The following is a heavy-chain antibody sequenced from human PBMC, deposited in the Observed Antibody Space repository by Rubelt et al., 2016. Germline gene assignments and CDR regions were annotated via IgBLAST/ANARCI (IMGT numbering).Heavy chain of an antibody. CDR2: MTGSDNT. J-gene: IGHJ4*02. D-gene: IGHD3-16*01. CDR1: GFTFSSNG. V-gene: IGHV3-23*04. Sequence: VQLVESGGGVVQPGRSLRLSCATSGFTFSSNGLSWVRQAPGKGLEWVSDMTGSDNTFYADSVKGRFTISRDNSKDTLYRQMTSLRAEDTAGYYCVGHGSLSRWGQGTLVTVSS. CDR3: VGHGSLSR.